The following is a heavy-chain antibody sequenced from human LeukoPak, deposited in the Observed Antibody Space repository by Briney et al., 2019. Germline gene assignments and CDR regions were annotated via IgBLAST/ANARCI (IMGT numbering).Heavy chain of an antibody. V-gene: IGHV3-23*01. Sequence: GGSLRLSCAASGFTCSSYAMSWVHQAPGKELEWVSAISGSGGSTYYADSVKGRFTISRDNSKNTLYLQMNSLRAEDTAVYYCAKVWVGELSGFFDYWGQGTLVTVSS. J-gene: IGHJ4*02. CDR2: ISGSGGST. D-gene: IGHD3-10*01. CDR1: GFTCSSYA. CDR3: AKVWVGELSGFFDY.